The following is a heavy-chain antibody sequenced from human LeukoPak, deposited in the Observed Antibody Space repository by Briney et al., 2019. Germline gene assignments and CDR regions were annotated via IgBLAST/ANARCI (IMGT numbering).Heavy chain of an antibody. J-gene: IGHJ4*02. CDR2: IYTTGSA. Sequence: SETLSLTRTVSTGSMSGYFWTWLRQPAGKGLEWIGRIYTTGSAYYNPSLERRVTFSLDTSNNQFSLDVTSVTAADTAVYFCARGRELTGVAGHYSFDYWGQGILVSVSS. CDR3: ARGRELTGVAGHYSFDY. CDR1: TGSMSGYF. D-gene: IGHD1-26*01. V-gene: IGHV4-4*07.